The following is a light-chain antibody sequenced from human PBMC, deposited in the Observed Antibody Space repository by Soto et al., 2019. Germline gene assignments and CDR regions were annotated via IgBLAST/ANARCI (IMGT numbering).Light chain of an antibody. Sequence: DSQMTQSPPSVSASVGDRVTITCRASQDVGKWLAWYQQKPGIAPTLLIHGASSLQSGVPPRYSGSGYGTDFTLTISSLQPEDFATYYCQQANSFPITFGQGTRLEIK. V-gene: IGKV1-12*01. CDR1: QDVGKW. CDR3: QQANSFPIT. J-gene: IGKJ5*01. CDR2: GAS.